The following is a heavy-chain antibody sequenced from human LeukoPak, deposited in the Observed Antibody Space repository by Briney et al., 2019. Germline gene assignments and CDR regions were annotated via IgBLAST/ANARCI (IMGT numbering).Heavy chain of an antibody. J-gene: IGHJ4*02. CDR2: IRYDGHNK. D-gene: IGHD3-22*01. Sequence: GGSLRLSCAASGFTFSSYGMHWVRQAPGKGLEWVTFIRYDGHNKYYADSVKGRFTISRDNSKNTLYLQMNSLRPEDTAVYYCAKSQNYYDNSGYYYLDYWGQGNLVTVSS. CDR3: AKSQNYYDNSGYYYLDY. CDR1: GFTFSSYG. V-gene: IGHV3-30*02.